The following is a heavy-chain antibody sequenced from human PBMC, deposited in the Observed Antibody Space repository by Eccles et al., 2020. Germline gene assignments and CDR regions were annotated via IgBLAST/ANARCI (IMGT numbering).Heavy chain of an antibody. Sequence: RFTISRDNAKNSLYLQMNSLRAEDTAVYYCVKAIGGDDPYWGQGTLVTVS. D-gene: IGHD2-21*01. V-gene: IGHV3-11*05. CDR3: VKAIGGDDPY. J-gene: IGHJ4*02.